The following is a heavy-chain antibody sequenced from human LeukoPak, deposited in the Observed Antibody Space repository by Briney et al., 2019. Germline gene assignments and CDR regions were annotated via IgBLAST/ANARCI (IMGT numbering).Heavy chain of an antibody. CDR3: GRGYSGYDPFFDY. D-gene: IGHD5-12*01. CDR2: IYPGNSDT. CDR1: GYRFTSYW. Sequence: GESLKISCKGSGYRFTSYWIGWVRQMPGKGLEWMGIIYPGNSDTRYSPSFQGQVTISADRSISTAYLQWTSLKASDTAIYYCGRGYSGYDPFFDYWGQGTLVTVSS. V-gene: IGHV5-51*01. J-gene: IGHJ4*02.